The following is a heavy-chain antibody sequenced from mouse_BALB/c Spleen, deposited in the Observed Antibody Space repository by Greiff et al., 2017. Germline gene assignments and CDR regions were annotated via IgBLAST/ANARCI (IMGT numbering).Heavy chain of an antibody. Sequence: QVQLKESGPGLVQPSQSLSITCTVSGFSLTSYGVHWVRQSPGKGLEWLGVIWSGGCTDYNAAFISRLSISKDNSKSQVFFKMNSLQADDTAIYYCARKWASDGYYVGFAYWGQGTLVTVSA. CDR2: IWSGGCT. D-gene: IGHD2-3*01. CDR3: ARKWASDGYYVGFAY. J-gene: IGHJ3*01. V-gene: IGHV2-4-1*01. CDR1: GFSLTSYG.